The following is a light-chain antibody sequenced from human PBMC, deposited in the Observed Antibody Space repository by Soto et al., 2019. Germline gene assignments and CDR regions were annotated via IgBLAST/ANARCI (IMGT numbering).Light chain of an antibody. CDR3: SSYISSSTL. J-gene: IGLJ1*01. Sequence: QSVLPQPASVSGSPGQSITICCTRTSSDVGGYNYVSWYQQHPGKAPKLMIYEVSDRPSGISSRFSGSESGNTASLTISGLQTEDEADYYCSSYISSSTLFGTGSKVTVL. V-gene: IGLV2-14*01. CDR2: EVS. CDR1: SSDVGGYNY.